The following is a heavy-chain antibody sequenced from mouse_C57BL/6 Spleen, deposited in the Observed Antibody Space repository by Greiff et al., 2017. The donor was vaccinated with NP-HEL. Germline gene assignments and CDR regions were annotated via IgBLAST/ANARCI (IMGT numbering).Heavy chain of an antibody. CDR1: GYTFTSYW. D-gene: IGHD1-1*01. Sequence: VQLQQSGAELVKPGASVKLSCKASGYTFTSYWMHWVKQRPGQGLEWIGMIHPNSGSTNYNEKFKSKATLTVDKSSSTAYMQLSSLTSEDSAVYYCARFPYYYGSSPLNYWGQGTTLTVSS. CDR2: IHPNSGST. V-gene: IGHV1-64*01. J-gene: IGHJ2*01. CDR3: ARFPYYYGSSPLNY.